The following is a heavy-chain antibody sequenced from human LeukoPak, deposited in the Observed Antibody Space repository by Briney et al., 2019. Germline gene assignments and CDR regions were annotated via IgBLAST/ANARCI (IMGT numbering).Heavy chain of an antibody. J-gene: IGHJ6*03. CDR3: AREGGGTTVSPWYYYYYVDV. V-gene: IGHV3-21*01. CDR2: ISSSSSYI. D-gene: IGHD4-17*01. Sequence: PGGSLRLSCAASGFTFSSYSMNWVRQAPGKGLEWVSSISSSSSYIYYADSVKGRFTISRDNAKNSLYLQMNSLRAEDTAVYYCAREGGGTTVSPWYYYYYVDVWGKGTTVTVSS. CDR1: GFTFSSYS.